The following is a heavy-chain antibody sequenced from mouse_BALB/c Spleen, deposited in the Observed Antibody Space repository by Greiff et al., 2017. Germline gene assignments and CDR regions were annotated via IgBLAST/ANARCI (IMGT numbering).Heavy chain of an antibody. Sequence: EVQRVESGGGLVKPGGSLKLSCAASGFTFSDYYMYWVRQTPGKRLEWVATISDGGSYTYYPDSVKGRFTISRDNAKNNLYLQMSSLKSEDTAMYYCARGGTGTKFAYWGKGTLVTVSA. J-gene: IGHJ3*01. CDR1: GFTFSDYY. CDR2: ISDGGSYT. V-gene: IGHV5-4*02. D-gene: IGHD4-1*01. CDR3: ARGGTGTKFAY.